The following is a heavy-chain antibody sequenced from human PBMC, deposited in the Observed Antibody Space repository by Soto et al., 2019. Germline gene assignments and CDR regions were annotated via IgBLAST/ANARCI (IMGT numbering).Heavy chain of an antibody. CDR2: IYIGVRT. J-gene: IGHJ6*02. Sequence: PWGSLRLSCAASGFTVSSNYMSWVRQDPGKGLEWVSVIYIGVRTYYADSVKGRFTISRDNSKNTLYLQMNSLRAEDTAVYYCARDTPFSGYDFSIWCQGTTVTISS. CDR1: GFTVSSNY. CDR3: ARDTPFSGYDFSI. D-gene: IGHD5-12*01. V-gene: IGHV3-53*01.